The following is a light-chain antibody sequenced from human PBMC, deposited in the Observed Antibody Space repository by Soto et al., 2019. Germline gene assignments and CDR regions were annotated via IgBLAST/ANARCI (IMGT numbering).Light chain of an antibody. CDR1: SSDVGSYNL. J-gene: IGLJ2*01. CDR3: SSYTSSNTLI. Sequence: QSALTQPASVSGSPGQSITISCTGTSSDVGSYNLVSWYQQRPGKPPKLMIYEVSKRPSGVSTRFSGSKSGNTASLTISGLQAVDEADYFCSSYTSSNTLIFGGGTKLTVL. CDR2: EVS. V-gene: IGLV2-23*02.